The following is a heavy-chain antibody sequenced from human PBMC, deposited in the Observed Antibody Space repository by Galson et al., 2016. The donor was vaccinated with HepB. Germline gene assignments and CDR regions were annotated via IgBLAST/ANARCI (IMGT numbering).Heavy chain of an antibody. V-gene: IGHV4-39*01. J-gene: IGHJ4*02. Sequence: SETLSLTCSVSGGSIGTSLYFWGWIRQTPGKGLEWIGSIYQSGSTFDNPSLKSRVTISVDTSKNLISLRLTSVTTSDTGVYYCARHRSERNVDTPLVFWAQGTLVTVSS. D-gene: IGHD5-18*01. CDR2: IYQSGST. CDR3: ARHRSERNVDTPLVF. CDR1: GGSIGTSLYF.